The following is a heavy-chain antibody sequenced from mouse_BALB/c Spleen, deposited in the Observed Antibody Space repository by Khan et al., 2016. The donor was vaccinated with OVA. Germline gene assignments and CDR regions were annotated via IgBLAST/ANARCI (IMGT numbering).Heavy chain of an antibody. CDR2: IGPGSSNS. CDR3: ASGNYYGRSCYAMDY. Sequence: DLVKPGDSVKLSCTASGYTFTSYWINWIKQRPGQGLEWIGRIGPGSSNSYYNDMFKGKATLTVDTSYNTAYIQLSSLSSEDSAVYFCASGNYYGRSCYAMDYWGQGTSVTVSA. V-gene: IGHV1S41*01. J-gene: IGHJ4*01. D-gene: IGHD1-1*01. CDR1: GYTFTSYW.